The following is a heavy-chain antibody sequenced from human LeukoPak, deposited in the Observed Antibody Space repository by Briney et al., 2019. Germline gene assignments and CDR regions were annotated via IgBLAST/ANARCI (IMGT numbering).Heavy chain of an antibody. D-gene: IGHD3-16*01. Sequence: PGGSLRLSCAASGFIFSTYEMIWVRQAPGKGLEWVSYISGSNSDIYYADSVKGRFTISRDNAKSSLFLQMNSLRDEDTAVYYCARSYHDYVWGCPDYWGQGTLVTVSS. J-gene: IGHJ4*02. V-gene: IGHV3-48*03. CDR3: ARSYHDYVWGCPDY. CDR1: GFIFSTYE. CDR2: ISGSNSDI.